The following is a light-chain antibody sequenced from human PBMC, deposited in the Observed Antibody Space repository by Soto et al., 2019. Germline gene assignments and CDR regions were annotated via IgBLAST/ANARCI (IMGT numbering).Light chain of an antibody. V-gene: IGLV2-14*01. CDR1: SSDVGGYNY. Sequence: QSALTQPASVSGSPGQSITISCTGTSSDVGGYNYVSWYQHHPGKAPKLMIYEVSNRPSGVSNRFSGSKSGNTASLTISGLQAEDEAVYYCSSFTSTNTLEIFGGGTKLTVL. CDR2: EVS. J-gene: IGLJ2*01. CDR3: SSFTSTNTLEI.